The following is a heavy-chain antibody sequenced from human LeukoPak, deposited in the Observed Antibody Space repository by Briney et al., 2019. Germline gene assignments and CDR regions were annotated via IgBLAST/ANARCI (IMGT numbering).Heavy chain of an antibody. CDR1: GFTFSSYA. CDR3: AKGGLRQQLVWARIYYFDY. Sequence: PGGSLRLSCAASGFTFSSYAMSWVRQAPGKGLEWVSAISGSGGSTYYADSVKGRFTISRDNSKNTLYLQMNSLRAEDTAVYYCAKGGLRQQLVWARIYYFDYWGQGTLVTVS. J-gene: IGHJ4*02. D-gene: IGHD6-13*01. V-gene: IGHV3-23*01. CDR2: ISGSGGST.